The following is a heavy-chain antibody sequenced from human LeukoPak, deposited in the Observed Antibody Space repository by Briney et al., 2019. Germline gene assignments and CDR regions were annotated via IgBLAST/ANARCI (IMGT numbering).Heavy chain of an antibody. CDR2: INHSGST. Sequence: SETLSLTCAVYGGSFSGYYWSWIRQPPGKGLEWIGEINHSGSTNYNPSLKSRVTISVDTSKNQSSLKLSSVTAADTAVYYCARGPASTYYYDSSGYYYAFDIWGQGTMVTVSS. D-gene: IGHD3-22*01. J-gene: IGHJ3*02. CDR3: ARGPASTYYYDSSGYYYAFDI. CDR1: GGSFSGYY. V-gene: IGHV4-34*01.